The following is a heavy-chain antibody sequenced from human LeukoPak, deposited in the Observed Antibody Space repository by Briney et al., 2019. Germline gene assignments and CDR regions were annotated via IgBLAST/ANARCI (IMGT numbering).Heavy chain of an antibody. J-gene: IGHJ4*02. Sequence: GGSLRPSCAASGFTFSNHAMSWVRQAPGKGLQWVSVISGSGRTTEYADSVKGRFTISGDNSKNTLSLQMNSLRVEDTAIYYCAKNVVVKRYFDYWGQGTLITVSS. D-gene: IGHD2-15*01. CDR1: GFTFSNHA. V-gene: IGHV3-23*01. CDR3: AKNVVVKRYFDY. CDR2: ISGSGRTT.